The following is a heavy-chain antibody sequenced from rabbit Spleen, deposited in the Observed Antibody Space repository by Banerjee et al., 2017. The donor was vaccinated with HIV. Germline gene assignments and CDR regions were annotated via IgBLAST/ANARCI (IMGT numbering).Heavy chain of an antibody. D-gene: IGHD4-1*01. CDR1: GFDFSSYG. Sequence: QEQLVESGGGLVQPGGSLKLSCKASGFDFSSYGVSWVRQAPGKGLEWIGYIDPVFGYTYYANRVNGRFTISSHNAQNTLFLQLNSLTAADTATYFCVREVAAKFSLWGPGTLVTVS. V-gene: IGHV1S47*01. CDR2: IDPVFGYT. CDR3: VREVAAKFSL. J-gene: IGHJ4*01.